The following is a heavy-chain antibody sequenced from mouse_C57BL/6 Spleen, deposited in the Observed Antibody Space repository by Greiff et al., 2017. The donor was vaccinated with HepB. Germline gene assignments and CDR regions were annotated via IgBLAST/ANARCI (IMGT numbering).Heavy chain of an antibody. Sequence: EVKLMESGGGLVQPGGSLSLSCAASGFTFTDYYMSWVRQPPGKALEWLGFIRNKANGYTTEYGASVKGRFTISRDNSQSILYLQMNALRTEDSATYYCARPFYGSSYHYYAMDYWGQGTSVTVSS. CDR2: IRNKANGYTT. CDR1: GFTFTDYY. CDR3: ARPFYGSSYHYYAMDY. V-gene: IGHV7-3*01. J-gene: IGHJ4*01. D-gene: IGHD1-1*01.